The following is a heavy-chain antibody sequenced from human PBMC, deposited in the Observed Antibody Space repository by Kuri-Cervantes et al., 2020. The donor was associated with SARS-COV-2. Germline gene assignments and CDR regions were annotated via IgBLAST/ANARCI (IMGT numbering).Heavy chain of an antibody. Sequence: GESLKISCAASGFTFSSYSMHWVRQAPGKGLEWVAFIRYDGSNKYYADSVKGRFTISRDNSKNTLYLQMNSLRSEDTAVYYCAGRLRFSHSDAFDIWGQGTMVTVSS. J-gene: IGHJ3*02. CDR3: AGRLRFSHSDAFDI. CDR1: GFTFSSYS. CDR2: IRYDGSNK. D-gene: IGHD3-3*01. V-gene: IGHV3-30*02.